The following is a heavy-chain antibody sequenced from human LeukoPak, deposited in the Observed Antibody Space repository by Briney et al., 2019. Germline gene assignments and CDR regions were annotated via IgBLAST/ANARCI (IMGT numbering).Heavy chain of an antibody. CDR2: ISSSGSTI. CDR1: GFTFSDYY. CDR3: ARSGVWFGELLSRTYYYYGMDV. D-gene: IGHD3-10*01. Sequence: GGSLRLSCTASGFTFSDYYMSWIRQAPGKGLEWVSYISSSGSTIYYADSVKGRFTISRDNAKNSLYLQMNSLRAEDTAVYYCARSGVWFGELLSRTYYYYGMDVWGQGTTVTVSS. V-gene: IGHV3-11*01. J-gene: IGHJ6*02.